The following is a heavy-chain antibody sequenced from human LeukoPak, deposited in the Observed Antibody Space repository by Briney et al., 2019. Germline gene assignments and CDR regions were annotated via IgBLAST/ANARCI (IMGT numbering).Heavy chain of an antibody. CDR1: GFTVSRNY. J-gene: IGHJ6*02. CDR2: IYSGGKT. CDR3: ARDDPKDYGGDSDYYYGMDV. D-gene: IGHD4-23*01. Sequence: PGGSLRLSCAASGFTVSRNYMNWVRQAPGKGLEWVSVIYSGGKTYYADSVKGRFTISRDNSKNTLYLQMSSLRAEDTAVYYCARDDPKDYGGDSDYYYGMDVWGQGTTVTVSS. V-gene: IGHV3-66*01.